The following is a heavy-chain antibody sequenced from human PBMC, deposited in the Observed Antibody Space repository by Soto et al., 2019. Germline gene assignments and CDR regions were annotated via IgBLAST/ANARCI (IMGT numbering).Heavy chain of an antibody. J-gene: IGHJ4*02. CDR3: SRSLDS. Sequence: GGSLRLSCAASGFSFSSFWMDWVRQAPGKGLEWVADINPDGSEKHYVDSVKGRFTISRDNAKNSLYLQMSSLTAEDSALYYCSRSLDSWGQGTRVTVSS. CDR2: INPDGSEK. V-gene: IGHV3-7*01. CDR1: GFSFSSFW.